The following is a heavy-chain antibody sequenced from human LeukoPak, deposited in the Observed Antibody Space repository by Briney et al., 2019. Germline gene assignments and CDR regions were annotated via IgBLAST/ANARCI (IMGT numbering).Heavy chain of an antibody. CDR2: VSYGGSNK. D-gene: IGHD1-1*01. V-gene: IGHV3-30-3*01. J-gene: IGHJ3*02. CDR3: ARVALLQLERGDDAFDI. CDR1: GFTFESYT. Sequence: PGTSLRLSCAASGFTFESYTIHWVRQAPGKGLEWVALVSYGGSNKYYIDSVKGRFTISRDNSKNTLYLQMNSLRPEDTAVYYCARVALLQLERGDDAFDIWGQGTMVTVSS.